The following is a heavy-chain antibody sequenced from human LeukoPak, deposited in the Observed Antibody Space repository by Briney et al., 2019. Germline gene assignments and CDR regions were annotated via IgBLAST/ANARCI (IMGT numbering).Heavy chain of an antibody. CDR2: ISSNGGST. V-gene: IGHV3-64*01. Sequence: GGSLRLSCAASGFTFSSYSMNWVRQAPGKGLEYVSAISSNGGSTYYANSVKGRFTISRDNSKNTLYLQMGSLRAEDMAVYYCARERHYDFWSGYDAFDIWGQGTMVTVSS. CDR3: ARERHYDFWSGYDAFDI. J-gene: IGHJ3*02. D-gene: IGHD3-3*01. CDR1: GFTFSSYS.